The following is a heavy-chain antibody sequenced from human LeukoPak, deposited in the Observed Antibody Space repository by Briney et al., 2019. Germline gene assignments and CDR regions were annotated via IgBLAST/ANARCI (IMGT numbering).Heavy chain of an antibody. Sequence: ASVKVSCNFSAYTLTELSMHWVRQPPGKGLEWMGGFDPEDGETIYAQKFQGRVTMTEATSTDKAYMELRSKRPEDTAVYYCATASWREGHGGAFDIWGQGTMVTVSS. CDR3: ATASWREGHGGAFDI. CDR2: FDPEDGET. D-gene: IGHD6-13*01. V-gene: IGHV1-24*01. J-gene: IGHJ3*02. CDR1: AYTLTELS.